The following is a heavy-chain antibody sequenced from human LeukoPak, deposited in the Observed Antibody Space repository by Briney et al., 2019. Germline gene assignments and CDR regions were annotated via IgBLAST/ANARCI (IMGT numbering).Heavy chain of an antibody. Sequence: SETLSLTCTVSGGSISSYYWSWIRQPPGKGLEWIGYIYYSGSTNYNPSLKSRVTISVDTSKNQFSLKLSSVTAADTAVYYCARELSNDAFDIWGQGTMVTVPS. CDR3: ARELSNDAFDI. J-gene: IGHJ3*02. D-gene: IGHD3-3*02. V-gene: IGHV4-59*01. CDR2: IYYSGST. CDR1: GGSISSYY.